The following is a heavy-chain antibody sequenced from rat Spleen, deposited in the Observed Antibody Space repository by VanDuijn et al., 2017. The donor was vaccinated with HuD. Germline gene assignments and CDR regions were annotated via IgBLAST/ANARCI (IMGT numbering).Heavy chain of an antibody. CDR3: ARGFGVRD. CDR2: ISYDGSST. D-gene: IGHD4-3*01. J-gene: IGHJ3*01. V-gene: IGHV5-29*01. Sequence: EVQLVESDGGLVQPGRSLKLSCAASGFTFSDYYMAWVRQAPTKGLEWVATISYDGSSTYYRDSVKGRFTISRDNAKSTLYLQMDSLRSEDTATYYCARGFGVRDWGQGTLVTVSS. CDR1: GFTFSDYY.